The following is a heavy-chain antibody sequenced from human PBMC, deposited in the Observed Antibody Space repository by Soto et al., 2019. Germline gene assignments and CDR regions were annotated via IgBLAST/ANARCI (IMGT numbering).Heavy chain of an antibody. CDR2: ISTSSSYT. CDR3: ARDVAAGYSSDLAFDY. CDR1: GFTFSDYY. Sequence: QVRLVESGGGLVKPGGSLRLSCAASGFTFSDYYISWIRQAPGKGLEWVSYISTSSSYTNYADSVKGRFTISRDNAKNSVYLQMNSLRAEDTAVYYCARDVAAGYSSDLAFDYWSQGILVTVSS. V-gene: IGHV3-11*05. J-gene: IGHJ4*02. D-gene: IGHD6-19*01.